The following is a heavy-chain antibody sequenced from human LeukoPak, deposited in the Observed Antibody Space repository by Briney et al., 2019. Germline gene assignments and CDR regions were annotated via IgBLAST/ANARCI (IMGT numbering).Heavy chain of an antibody. CDR1: GFTFSSYA. D-gene: IGHD4-17*01. CDR2: ISSNGGST. Sequence: GVSLRLSCSASGFTFSSYAMHWVRQAPGKGLEYVSAISSNGGSTYYADSVKGRFTISRDNSKNTLYLQMSSLRAEDTAVYFCARASTTVPNLLDNWGQGTLVTVSS. V-gene: IGHV3-64D*06. J-gene: IGHJ4*02. CDR3: ARASTTVPNLLDN.